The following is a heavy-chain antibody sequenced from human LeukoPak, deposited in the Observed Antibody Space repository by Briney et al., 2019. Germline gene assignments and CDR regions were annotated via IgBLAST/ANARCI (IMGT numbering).Heavy chain of an antibody. D-gene: IGHD3-22*01. CDR1: GFTFSSYG. CDR2: IWYDGSNK. J-gene: IGHJ3*01. V-gene: IGHV3-33*01. CDR3: ASAGYYDSSGYYYLRGRAFEL. Sequence: GRSLRLSCAASGFTFSSYGMHWVRQAPGKGLEWVAVIWYDGSNKYYADSVKGRFTISRDNSKNTLYLQVNSLRAEDTAVYYCASAGYYDSSGYYYLRGRAFELWGQGTMVTVSS.